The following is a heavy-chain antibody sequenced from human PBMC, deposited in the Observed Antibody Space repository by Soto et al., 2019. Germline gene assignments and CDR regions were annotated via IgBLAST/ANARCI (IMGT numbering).Heavy chain of an antibody. Sequence: SETLSLTCTVSGGSISSSSYYWGWIRQPPGKGLEWIGSIYYSGSTYYNPSLKSRVTISVDTSKNQFSLKLSSVTAADTAVYYCARHDSSVGATYPNWGQGTLLSVS. CDR3: ARHDSSVGATYPN. D-gene: IGHD1-26*01. CDR2: IYYSGST. V-gene: IGHV4-39*01. J-gene: IGHJ4*02. CDR1: GGSISSSSYY.